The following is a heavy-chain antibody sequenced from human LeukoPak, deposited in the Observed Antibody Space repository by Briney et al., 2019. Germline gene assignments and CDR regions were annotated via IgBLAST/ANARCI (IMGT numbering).Heavy chain of an antibody. D-gene: IGHD5-24*01. J-gene: IGHJ6*02. CDR1: GFTFNSYA. CDR3: AKILERELQYYYYGMDV. V-gene: IGHV3-23*01. Sequence: GGSLRLSCAASGFTFNSYAMIWVRQAPGKGLESISSISTTGDRTYYADSVKGRFAISRDNSKNTLYLQMNSLRAEDTAVYYCAKILERELQYYYYGMDVWGQGTSVTVSS. CDR2: ISTTGDRT.